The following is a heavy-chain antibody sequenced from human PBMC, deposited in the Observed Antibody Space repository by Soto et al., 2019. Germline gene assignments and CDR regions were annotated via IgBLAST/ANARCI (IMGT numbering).Heavy chain of an antibody. CDR2: IYYSGST. J-gene: IGHJ4*02. CDR1: GGSVSSGSYY. Sequence: SETLSLTCTVSGGSVSSGSYYWSWIRQPPGKGLEWIGYIYYSGSTNYNPSLKSRVTISVDTSKNQFSLKLSSVTAADTAVYYCARDPGRDYWGQGTLVTVSS. V-gene: IGHV4-61*01. CDR3: ARDPGRDY. D-gene: IGHD1-1*01.